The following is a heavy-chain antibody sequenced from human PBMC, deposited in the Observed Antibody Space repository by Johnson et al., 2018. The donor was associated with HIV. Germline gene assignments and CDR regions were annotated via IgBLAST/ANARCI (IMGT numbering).Heavy chain of an antibody. J-gene: IGHJ3*02. CDR2: IYSGGST. V-gene: IGHV3-66*01. CDR1: GFTVSSNY. Sequence: VQLVESGGGLVQPGGSLRLSCAASGFTVSSNYMSWVRQAPGTGLEWVSVIYSGGSTYYADSVKGRFTISRDNSKNTLYLQMNSLRAEDTAVYYCASEGAWEVRPGAFDSRGQGTMVTVSS. CDR3: ASEGAWEVRPGAFDS. D-gene: IGHD1-26*01.